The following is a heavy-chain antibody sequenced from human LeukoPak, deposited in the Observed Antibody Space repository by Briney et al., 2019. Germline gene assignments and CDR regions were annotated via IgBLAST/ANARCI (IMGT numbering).Heavy chain of an antibody. CDR1: GYTFTSYY. Sequence: ASVKVSCKASGYTFTSYYMHWVRQAPGQGPEWMGIINPSGGSTSYAQKFQGRVTMTRDTSTSTVYMELSSLRSEDTAVYYCARELPVLRFLEWLSLYYYYYYGMDVWGQGTTVTVSS. CDR3: ARELPVLRFLEWLSLYYYYYYGMDV. D-gene: IGHD3-3*01. J-gene: IGHJ6*02. CDR2: INPSGGST. V-gene: IGHV1-46*01.